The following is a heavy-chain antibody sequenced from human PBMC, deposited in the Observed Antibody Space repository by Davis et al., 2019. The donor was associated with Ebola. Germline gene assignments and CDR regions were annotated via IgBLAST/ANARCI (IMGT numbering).Heavy chain of an antibody. D-gene: IGHD3-3*01. CDR2: IKQDGSEK. V-gene: IGHV3-7*03. J-gene: IGHJ4*02. CDR3: SKTTRSGADY. Sequence: GGSLRLSCAASGFTFSSYWMSWVRQAPGKGLEWVANIKQDGSEKYYVDSVKGRFIISRDNAKNSLYLQMNSLKTEDTAVYYCSKTTRSGADYWGQGTLVTVSS. CDR1: GFTFSSYW.